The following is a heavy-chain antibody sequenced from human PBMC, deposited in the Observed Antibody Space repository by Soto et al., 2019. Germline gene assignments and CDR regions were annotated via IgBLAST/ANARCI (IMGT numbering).Heavy chain of an antibody. CDR2: IIPIFGTA. Sequence: SVKVSCKASGGTFSSYAISWVRQAPGQGLEWMGGIIPIFGTANYAQKFQGRVTITADESTSTAYMELSSLRSEDTAVYYCARDRDIVVVPAAISGGNYYYYYGMDVWGQGTTVTVSS. CDR1: GGTFSSYA. V-gene: IGHV1-69*13. J-gene: IGHJ6*02. D-gene: IGHD2-2*01. CDR3: ARDRDIVVVPAAISGGNYYYYYGMDV.